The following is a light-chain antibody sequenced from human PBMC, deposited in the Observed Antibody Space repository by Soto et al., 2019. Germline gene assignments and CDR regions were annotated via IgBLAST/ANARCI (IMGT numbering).Light chain of an antibody. CDR1: QGIDTY. CDR3: QKYTRAPFT. J-gene: IGKJ3*01. Sequence: DIQMTQSPSSLSAAVGDRVTITCRASQGIDTYLAWYQQKPGKVPKLLIYAASTLPSGVPSRFSGSGSGTDFTLTISSLQPEDVATYYCQKYTRAPFTFGPGTKVDIK. CDR2: AAS. V-gene: IGKV1-27*01.